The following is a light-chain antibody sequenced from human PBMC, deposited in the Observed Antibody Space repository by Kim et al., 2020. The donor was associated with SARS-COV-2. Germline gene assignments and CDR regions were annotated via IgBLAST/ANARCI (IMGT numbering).Light chain of an antibody. CDR2: GKN. CDR3: KSRDSSGKVV. V-gene: IGLV3-19*01. CDR1: SLRSYY. Sequence: SSELTQDPAVSVALGQTVRITCQGDSLRSYYASWYQQKPGQAPVLVIYGKNNRPSGIPDRFSGSSSGNTDSLTITGAQAEDEADYYCKSRDSSGKVVFGGGTQLTVL. J-gene: IGLJ2*01.